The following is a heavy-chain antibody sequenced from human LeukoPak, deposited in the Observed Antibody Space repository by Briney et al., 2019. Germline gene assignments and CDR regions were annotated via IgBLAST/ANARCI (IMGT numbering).Heavy chain of an antibody. CDR3: ARVSYGLFDP. J-gene: IGHJ5*02. CDR2: IKQDGSEK. Sequence: PGGSLRLSCAASGFTFSSYGMSWVRQAPGKGLEWVANIKQDGSEKYYVDSVKGRFTISRDNAKNSLYLQMNSLRAEDTAVYYCARVSYGLFDPWGQGTLVTVSS. D-gene: IGHD3-10*01. V-gene: IGHV3-7*01. CDR1: GFTFSSYG.